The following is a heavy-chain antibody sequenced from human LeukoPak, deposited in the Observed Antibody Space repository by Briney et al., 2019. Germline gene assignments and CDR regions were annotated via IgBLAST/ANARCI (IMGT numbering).Heavy chain of an antibody. J-gene: IGHJ5*02. CDR3: ARESLLWEDPGGFDP. D-gene: IGHD3-10*01. CDR2: IKQDGSEK. V-gene: IGHV3-7*01. CDR1: GFTLSSYW. Sequence: GGSLRLSCVASGFTLSSYWMSWVRQAPGKGLEWVANIKQDGSEKYYVDSLKGRFTISRDNAKNSLYLQMNSLRAEDTAVYYCARESLLWEDPGGFDPWGQGTLVTVSS.